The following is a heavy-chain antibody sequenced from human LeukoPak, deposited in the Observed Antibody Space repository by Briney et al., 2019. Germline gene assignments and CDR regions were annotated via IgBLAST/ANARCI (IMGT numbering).Heavy chain of an antibody. CDR2: ISASGGST. V-gene: IGHV3-23*01. D-gene: IGHD3-3*01. Sequence: GSLRLSCAASGFTFSSSAMSWVRQVPGKGLEWVSGISASGGSTSYADSVKGRFTISRDNSKNTLYLQMNSLRAEDTAVYYCARDWPPLTYYDFWSGYSSHYGMDVWGQGTTVVVSS. J-gene: IGHJ6*02. CDR1: GFTFSSSA. CDR3: ARDWPPLTYYDFWSGYSSHYGMDV.